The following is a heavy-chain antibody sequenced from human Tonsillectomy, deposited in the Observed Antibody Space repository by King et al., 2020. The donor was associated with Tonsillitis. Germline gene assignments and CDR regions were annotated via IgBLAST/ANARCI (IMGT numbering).Heavy chain of an antibody. V-gene: IGHV4-39*01. J-gene: IGHJ4*02. CDR3: ARHPKVGATSNFDY. CDR2: IYYSGST. D-gene: IGHD1-26*01. Sequence: QLQESGPGLVKPSETLSLTCTVSGGSISSSSYYWGWIRQPPGKGLEWIGCIYYSGSTYYNPSLKSRVTISVDTSKNQFSLKLSSVTAADTAVYYCARHPKVGATSNFDYWGQGTLVTVSS. CDR1: GGSISSSSYY.